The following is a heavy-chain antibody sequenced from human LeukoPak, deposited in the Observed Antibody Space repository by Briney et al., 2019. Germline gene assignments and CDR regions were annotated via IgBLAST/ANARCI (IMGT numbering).Heavy chain of an antibody. D-gene: IGHD3-10*01. CDR3: ARDLGAGPARRLRYGSGSDY. Sequence: GASVKVSCKASGYTFTGYYMHWVRQAPGQGLEWMGWINPNSGGTNYAQKFQGRVTMTRDTSISTAYMELSRLRSDDTAVYYWARDLGAGPARRLRYGSGSDYLGQGTLVTVSS. CDR1: GYTFTGYY. J-gene: IGHJ4*02. CDR2: INPNSGGT. V-gene: IGHV1-2*02.